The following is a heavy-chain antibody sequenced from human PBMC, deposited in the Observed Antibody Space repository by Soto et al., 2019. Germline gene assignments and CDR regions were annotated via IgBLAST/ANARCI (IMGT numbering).Heavy chain of an antibody. Sequence: QVQLVQSGAEVKKPGASVKVSCKASGYTFTSYAMHWVRQAPGQRLEWMGWINAGNGNTKYSQKFQGRVTITRDTSASTAYIELSSLRSEDTAVYYCARPLTGADAFDIWGQGTMVTVSS. D-gene: IGHD7-27*01. V-gene: IGHV1-3*01. CDR2: INAGNGNT. CDR3: ARPLTGADAFDI. CDR1: GYTFTSYA. J-gene: IGHJ3*02.